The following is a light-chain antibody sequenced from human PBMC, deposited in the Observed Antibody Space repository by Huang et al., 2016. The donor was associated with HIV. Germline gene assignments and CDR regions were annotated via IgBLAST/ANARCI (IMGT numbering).Light chain of an antibody. J-gene: IGKJ2*01. CDR2: DAS. CDR3: QHYDSLPYA. V-gene: IGKV1-33*01. CDR1: QDITNY. Sequence: DIHMTQSPSSLSASVGDRVTITCQASQDITNYLHWYQQKPGKAPKLLIYDASNLELGVPSRCSGGGSGTHFTFTINSLQPEDIATYYCQHYDSLPYAFGQGTKLEMK.